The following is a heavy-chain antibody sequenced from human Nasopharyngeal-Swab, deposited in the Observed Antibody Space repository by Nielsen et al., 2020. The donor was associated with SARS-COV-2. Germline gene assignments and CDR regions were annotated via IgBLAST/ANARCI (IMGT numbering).Heavy chain of an antibody. CDR3: ARGGWGHWFDP. CDR1: GGSISSYY. V-gene: IGHV4-59*01. CDR2: IYYSGGT. J-gene: IGHJ5*02. Sequence: SETLSLTCTVSGGSISSYYWSWIRQPPGKGLEWIGYIYYSGGTNYNPSLKSRVTISVDTSKNQFSLKLSSVTAADTAVYYCARGGWGHWFDPWGQGTLVTVSS. D-gene: IGHD3-16*01.